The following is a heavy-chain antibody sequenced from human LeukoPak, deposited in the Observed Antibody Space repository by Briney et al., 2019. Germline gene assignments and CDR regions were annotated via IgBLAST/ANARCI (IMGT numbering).Heavy chain of an antibody. D-gene: IGHD1-7*01. CDR1: GFTFSSYG. V-gene: IGHV3-30*03. J-gene: IGHJ4*02. CDR2: ISYDGSNK. CDR3: ASQLELRDY. Sequence: GGSLRLSCAASGFTFSSYGMHWVRQAPGKGLEWVAVISYDGSNKYYADSVKGRFTISRDNAKNSLYLQVNSLRAEDTAVYYCASQLELRDYWGQGTLVTVSS.